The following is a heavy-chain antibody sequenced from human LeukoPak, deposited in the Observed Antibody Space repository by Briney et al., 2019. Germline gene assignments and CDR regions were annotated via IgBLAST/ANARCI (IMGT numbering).Heavy chain of an antibody. CDR2: IYPADSDT. Sequence: GESLKISCKAFGYIFTSYWIAWVRQMPGKGLEWMGIIYPADSDTRYSPSFQGQVTISADKSIYTAYLQWSSLRASDTAMYYCARPYYGSGTYLDWGQGTRVTVSS. D-gene: IGHD3-10*01. V-gene: IGHV5-51*01. CDR3: ARPYYGSGTYLD. CDR1: GYIFTSYW. J-gene: IGHJ4*02.